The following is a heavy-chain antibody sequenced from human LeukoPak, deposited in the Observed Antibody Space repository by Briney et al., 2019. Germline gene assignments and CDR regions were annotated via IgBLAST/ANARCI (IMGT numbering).Heavy chain of an antibody. CDR1: GFTFSSYA. Sequence: GGSLRLSCAASGFTFSSYAMSWVRQAPGKGLEWVSAISGSGGSTYYADSAKGRLTISRDNSKNTLYLQMNSLRAEDTAVYYCAKDSYSSGWYPTEYFDYWGQGTLVTVSS. CDR3: AKDSYSSGWYPTEYFDY. CDR2: ISGSGGST. V-gene: IGHV3-23*01. J-gene: IGHJ4*02. D-gene: IGHD6-19*01.